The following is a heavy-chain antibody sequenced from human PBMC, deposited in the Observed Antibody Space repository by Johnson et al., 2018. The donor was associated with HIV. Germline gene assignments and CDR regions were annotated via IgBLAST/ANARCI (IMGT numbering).Heavy chain of an antibody. J-gene: IGHJ3*02. CDR1: GFTFSSYE. D-gene: IGHD1-1*01. Sequence: VPLVESGGGLVQPGGSLRLSCAASGFTFSSYEMNWVRQAPGKGLEWVSYIISSADTIYYADSVKGRFTISRDNAKKSLYLQMNSLRAEDTAVYYCARGGWNDANDAFDIWGQGTMVTVS. CDR2: IISSADTI. CDR3: ARGGWNDANDAFDI. V-gene: IGHV3-48*03.